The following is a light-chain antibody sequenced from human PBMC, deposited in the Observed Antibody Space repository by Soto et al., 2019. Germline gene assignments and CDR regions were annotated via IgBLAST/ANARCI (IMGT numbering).Light chain of an antibody. CDR1: SGHSSYA. J-gene: IGLJ2*01. V-gene: IGLV4-69*01. CDR2: LNSDGSH. Sequence: QAVVTQSPSASASLGASVKLTCTLSSGHSSYAIAWHQQQPEKGPRYLMKLNSDGSHSKGDGIPDRFSGSSSGAERYLTISSLQSEDEADYYCQTWGTGIRHVVFGGVTKLTVL. CDR3: QTWGTGIRHVV.